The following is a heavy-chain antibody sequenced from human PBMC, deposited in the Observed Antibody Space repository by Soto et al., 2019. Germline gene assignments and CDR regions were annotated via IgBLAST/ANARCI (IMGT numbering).Heavy chain of an antibody. CDR1: GFTFSSYW. CDR3: ARDLDDILTGDYRGLNAFDI. D-gene: IGHD3-9*01. J-gene: IGHJ3*02. CDR2: IKQDGSEK. Sequence: GGSLRLSCAASGFTFSSYWMSWVRQAPGKGLEWVANIKQDGSEKYYVDSVKGRFTISRDNAKNSLFLQMNSLRAEDTAVYYCARDLDDILTGDYRGLNAFDIWGQGTMVTVSS. V-gene: IGHV3-7*01.